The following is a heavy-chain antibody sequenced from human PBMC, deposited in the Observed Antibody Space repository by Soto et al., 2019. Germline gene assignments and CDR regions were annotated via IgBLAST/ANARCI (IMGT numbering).Heavy chain of an antibody. CDR1: GFTFYSAW. CDR2: IKSKNDGETT. V-gene: IGHV3-15*07. CDR3: VTDTRGS. Sequence: EVQLVEAGGDLVKPGGSLRLSCAASGFTFYSAWLNWVRQATGKGLEWVGRIKSKNDGETTDYAAPVKGRFTISRDDSINTLYLQMNSLKTDDTAVYYCVTDTRGSWGQGTLVTVSS. D-gene: IGHD3-3*01. J-gene: IGHJ5*02.